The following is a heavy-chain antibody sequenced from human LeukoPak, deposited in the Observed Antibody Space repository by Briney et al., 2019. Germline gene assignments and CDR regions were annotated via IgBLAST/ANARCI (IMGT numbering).Heavy chain of an antibody. J-gene: IGHJ3*02. V-gene: IGHV4-34*01. CDR2: INDSEIT. D-gene: IGHD3-10*01. CDR1: GFTFSSYS. Sequence: GSLRLSCAASGFTFSSYSMNWVRQAPGKGLEWIGEINDSEITNNNPSLMSRVTISVDTSKNQFSLKLSSVTAADTAVYYCARGGPPRKYYYRPDDAFDIWGQGTMVTVSS. CDR3: ARGGPPRKYYYRPDDAFDI.